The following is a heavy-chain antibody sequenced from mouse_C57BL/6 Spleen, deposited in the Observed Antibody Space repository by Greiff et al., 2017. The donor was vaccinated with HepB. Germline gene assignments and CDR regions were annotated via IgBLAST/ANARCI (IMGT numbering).Heavy chain of an antibody. J-gene: IGHJ4*01. CDR1: GYTFTSYW. V-gene: IGHV1-55*01. D-gene: IGHD1-1*01. Sequence: QVQLQQSGAELVKPGASVKMSCKASGYTFTSYWITWVKQRPGQGLEWIGDIYPGSGSTNYNEKFKSKATLTVDTSSSTAYMQLSSLTSEDSAVYYCERFYYGSRAMDYWGQGTSVTVSS. CDR2: IYPGSGST. CDR3: ERFYYGSRAMDY.